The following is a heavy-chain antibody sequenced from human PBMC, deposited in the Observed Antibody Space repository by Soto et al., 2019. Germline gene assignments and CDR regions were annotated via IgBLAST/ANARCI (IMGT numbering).Heavy chain of an antibody. V-gene: IGHV4-31*03. D-gene: IGHD3-22*01. J-gene: IGHJ4*02. Sequence: TLCLTCSVSGFSVSSNIYYWTWIRQHRGKGPEWIGHIYYSGSTYYNPSLKSRVTISLDMSKNQFSLKLTSVSAADTAVYYCARGYDYDSGGYLFDYWGQGTLVTVSS. CDR2: IYYSGST. CDR3: ARGYDYDSGGYLFDY. CDR1: GFSVSSNIYY.